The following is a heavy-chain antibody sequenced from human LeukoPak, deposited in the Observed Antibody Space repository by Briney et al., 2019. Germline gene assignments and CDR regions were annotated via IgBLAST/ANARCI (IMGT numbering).Heavy chain of an antibody. V-gene: IGHV3-48*03. CDR1: GFTFSSYE. CDR2: ISSSGSTI. CDR3: ARAQEGSYYSHYFDY. Sequence: PGGSLRLSCAASGFTFSSYEMNWVRQAPGKGLKWVSYISSSGSTIYYADSVKGRFTISRDNAKNSLYLQMNSLRAEDTAVYYCARAQEGSYYSHYFDYWGQGTLVTVSS. J-gene: IGHJ4*02. D-gene: IGHD1-26*01.